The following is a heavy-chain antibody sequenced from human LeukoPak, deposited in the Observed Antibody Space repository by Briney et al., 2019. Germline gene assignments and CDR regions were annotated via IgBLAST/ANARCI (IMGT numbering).Heavy chain of an antibody. J-gene: IGHJ6*02. CDR3: ARDHCSSTSCYWPYYYYGMGV. CDR1: GFTFSSYG. Sequence: GGSLRLSCAASGFTFSSYGMHWVRQAPGKGLEWVAVISYDGSNKYYADSVKGRFTISRDNSKNTLYLQMNSLRAEDTAVYYCARDHCSSTSCYWPYYYYGMGVWGQGTTVTVSS. CDR2: ISYDGSNK. V-gene: IGHV3-30*19. D-gene: IGHD2-2*01.